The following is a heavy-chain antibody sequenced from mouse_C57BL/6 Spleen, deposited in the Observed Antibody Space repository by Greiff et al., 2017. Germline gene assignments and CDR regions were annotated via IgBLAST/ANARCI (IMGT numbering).Heavy chain of an antibody. CDR3: AIYRGNDFDY. CDR2: IHPSDSDT. D-gene: IGHD2-14*01. V-gene: IGHV1-74*01. J-gene: IGHJ2*01. CDR1: GYTFTSYW. Sequence: QVQLQQSGAELVKPGASVKVSCTASGYTFTSYWMHWVKQRPGQGLEWIGRIHPSDSDTNYNQKFQGKATLTVDKSSSTAYMQLSSLTTEDSAVYDCAIYRGNDFDYWGQGTTLTVAS.